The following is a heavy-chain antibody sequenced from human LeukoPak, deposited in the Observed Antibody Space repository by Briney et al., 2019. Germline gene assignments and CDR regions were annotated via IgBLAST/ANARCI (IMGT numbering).Heavy chain of an antibody. CDR1: GFTFSSYT. J-gene: IGHJ6*04. V-gene: IGHV3-21*01. Sequence: GGSLRLSCAASGFTFSSYTMNWVRQAPGKGLEWVSSISSSSSYIYYADSVKGRFTVSRDNAKNSLYLQMNSLRAEDTAVYYCAELGITMIGGVWGKGTTVTISS. D-gene: IGHD3-10*02. CDR3: AELGITMIGGV. CDR2: ISSSSSYI.